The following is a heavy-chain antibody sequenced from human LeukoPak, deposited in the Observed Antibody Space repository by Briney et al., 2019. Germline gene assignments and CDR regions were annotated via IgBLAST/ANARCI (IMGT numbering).Heavy chain of an antibody. CDR1: GGSISSSSYY. CDR3: ARREVVGDY. V-gene: IGHV4-39*01. J-gene: IGHJ4*02. D-gene: IGHD3-22*01. CDR2: IYYSGST. Sequence: SETLSLTCTVSGGSISSSSYYWGWIRQPPGKGLEWIGSIYYSGSTYYNPSLKSRVTISVDTSKNQFSLKLSSVTAADTAVYYCARREVVGDYWGQGTLVTVSS.